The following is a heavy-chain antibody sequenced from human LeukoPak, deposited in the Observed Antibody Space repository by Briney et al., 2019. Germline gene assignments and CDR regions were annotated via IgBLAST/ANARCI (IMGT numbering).Heavy chain of an antibody. CDR1: GFTVSSDS. J-gene: IGHJ4*02. V-gene: IGHV3-53*01. D-gene: IGHD3-22*01. CDR3: VRDQDGSGTGSSDN. CDR2: FYRDGNI. Sequence: GGSLRLSCAASGFTVSSDSMTWVRQAPGKGLEWVAVFYRDGNIDYVDSVKGRFTISRDDSKNTVDLQMNGLGAEDTAVYYCVRDQDGSGTGSSDNRGQGTLVTVSS.